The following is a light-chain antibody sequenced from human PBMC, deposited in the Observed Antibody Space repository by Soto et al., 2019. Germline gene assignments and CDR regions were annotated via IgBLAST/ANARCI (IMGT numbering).Light chain of an antibody. CDR1: QSVGRY. V-gene: IGKV3-11*01. CDR2: DTS. J-gene: IGKJ1*01. Sequence: EIVLTQSPATLSLSPGERGTLSCRASQSVGRYLAWYQHKPGQPPRLLIYDTSNRAPGTPGRFGGSGSGTDFTLTISSLEPEDFADYYCVQRSVWPWTVGQGTKVEVK. CDR3: VQRSVWPWT.